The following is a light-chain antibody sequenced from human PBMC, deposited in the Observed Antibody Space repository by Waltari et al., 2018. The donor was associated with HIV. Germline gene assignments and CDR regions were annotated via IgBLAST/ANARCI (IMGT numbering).Light chain of an antibody. Sequence: DIQMTQSPSSLSASVGETITITCRASQAISDYLNWYQQKPGRAPKLLIYAATNLQRGVASRFSATRSGTDFTLTIDRLQPEDLATYYCQQSYTMPLTFGGGT. CDR3: QQSYTMPLT. CDR2: AAT. V-gene: IGKV1-39*01. J-gene: IGKJ4*01. CDR1: QAISDY.